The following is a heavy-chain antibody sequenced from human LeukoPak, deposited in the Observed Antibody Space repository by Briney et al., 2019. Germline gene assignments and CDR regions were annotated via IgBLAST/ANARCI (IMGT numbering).Heavy chain of an antibody. CDR2: IKRDGSEK. CDR1: RFTFTDYW. V-gene: IGHV3-7*01. J-gene: IGHJ4*01. D-gene: IGHD1-26*01. Sequence: GGSLRLSCAASRFTFTDYWMSWVRQVPGKGLEWVANIKRDGSEKYYVDSVKGRFTISRDNAKNSLYLQMNSLRAEDTAVYYCARSVGPFDYWGQEPWSPSPQ. CDR3: ARSVGPFDY.